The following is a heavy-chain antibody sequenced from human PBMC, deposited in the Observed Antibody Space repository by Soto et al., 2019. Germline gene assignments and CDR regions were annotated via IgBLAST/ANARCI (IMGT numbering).Heavy chain of an antibody. CDR2: ISGSVDTT. CDR1: GFTFSLFA. Sequence: EVQVLESGGGSVQPGGSLKLSCAASGFTFSLFAMTWVRQAPGKGLEWVSSISGSVDTTFYADSVKGRFTISRDNSKKTVHLQMNSLRVADTAVYYCAKSPSRVPYGMDVWGQGTTVTVSS. D-gene: IGHD6-13*01. J-gene: IGHJ6*02. CDR3: AKSPSRVPYGMDV. V-gene: IGHV3-23*01.